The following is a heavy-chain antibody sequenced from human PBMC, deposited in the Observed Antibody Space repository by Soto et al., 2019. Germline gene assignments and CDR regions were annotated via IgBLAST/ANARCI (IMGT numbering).Heavy chain of an antibody. J-gene: IGHJ6*02. Sequence: ASVKVSCKVSGYTLTELSMHWVRQAPGKGLEWMGGFDPEDGETIYAQKFQGRVTMTEDTSTDTAYMELSSLRSEDTAVYYCATGVSSGWHYYYYYYGMDVWGQGTTVTVSS. CDR2: FDPEDGET. V-gene: IGHV1-24*01. D-gene: IGHD6-19*01. CDR3: ATGVSSGWHYYYYYYGMDV. CDR1: GYTLTELS.